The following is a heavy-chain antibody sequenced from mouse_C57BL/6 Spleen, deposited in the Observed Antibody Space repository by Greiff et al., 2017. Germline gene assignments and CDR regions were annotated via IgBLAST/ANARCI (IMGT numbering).Heavy chain of an antibody. CDR2: IYPRDGST. CDR3: ARWLLRGLDAMDY. CDR1: GYTFTDHT. Sequence: VQLQESDAELVKPGASVKISCKVSGYTFTDHTIHWMKQRPEQGLEWIGYIYPRDGSTKYNEKFKGKATLTADKSSSTAYMQLNSLTSEDSAVYFCARWLLRGLDAMDYWGQGTSVTVSS. J-gene: IGHJ4*01. V-gene: IGHV1-78*01. D-gene: IGHD2-3*01.